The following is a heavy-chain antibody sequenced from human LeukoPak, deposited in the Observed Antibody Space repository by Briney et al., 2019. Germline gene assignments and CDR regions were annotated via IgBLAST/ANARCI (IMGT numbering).Heavy chain of an antibody. V-gene: IGHV3-23*01. CDR1: GFTFSSYA. Sequence: PGGSLRLSCAASGFTFSSYAMRWVRQAPGKGPEWLSVISGSGGSTYYADSVKGRFTISRDNSKNTLYVQMNSLRAEDTAVYYCAKTAGTLWGPFYMDVWGKGTTVTVSS. CDR2: ISGSGGST. D-gene: IGHD3-10*01. J-gene: IGHJ6*03. CDR3: AKTAGTLWGPFYMDV.